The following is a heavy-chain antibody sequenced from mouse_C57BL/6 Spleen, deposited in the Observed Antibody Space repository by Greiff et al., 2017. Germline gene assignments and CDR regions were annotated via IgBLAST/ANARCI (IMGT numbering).Heavy chain of an antibody. J-gene: IGHJ3*01. V-gene: IGHV1-64*01. D-gene: IGHD2-1*01. Sequence: VQLQQPGAELVKPGASVKLSCKASGYTFTSYWMHWVKQRPGQGLEWIGMIHPNSGSTNYNEKFKSKAKLTVDKSSSTAYMQLSSLTSEDSAVYYCARGGLDYGNYEFAYWGQGTLVTVSA. CDR1: GYTFTSYW. CDR3: ARGGLDYGNYEFAY. CDR2: IHPNSGST.